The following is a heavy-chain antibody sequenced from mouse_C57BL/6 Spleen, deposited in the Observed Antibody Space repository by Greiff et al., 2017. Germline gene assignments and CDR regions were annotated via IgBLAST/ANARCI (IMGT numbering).Heavy chain of an antibody. V-gene: IGHV1-72*01. D-gene: IGHD1-1*01. Sequence: QVQLQQSGAELVKPGASVKLSCTASGYTFTSYWMHWVKQRPGRGLEWIGMIDPNSGGTKYNEKFKGKATLTVAKPSSSAYMQLRRLTAEDSAVYFCARGDYYGSSLLGYWGQGTTLTVAS. CDR2: IDPNSGGT. CDR3: ARGDYYGSSLLGY. J-gene: IGHJ2*01. CDR1: GYTFTSYW.